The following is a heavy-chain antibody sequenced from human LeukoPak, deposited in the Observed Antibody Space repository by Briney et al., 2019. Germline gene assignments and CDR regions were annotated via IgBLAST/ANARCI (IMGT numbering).Heavy chain of an antibody. J-gene: IGHJ4*02. V-gene: IGHV4-39*07. CDR2: IYYSGST. CDR1: GGSISSYY. D-gene: IGHD3-22*01. Sequence: SETLSLTCTVSGGSISSYYWGWIRQPPGKGLEWIGNIYYSGSTYYNPSLKSRVTISLDTSKNQFSLKLSSVTAADTAVYYCARDPGRGYFSMYYFDYWGQGTLVTVSS. CDR3: ARDPGRGYFSMYYFDY.